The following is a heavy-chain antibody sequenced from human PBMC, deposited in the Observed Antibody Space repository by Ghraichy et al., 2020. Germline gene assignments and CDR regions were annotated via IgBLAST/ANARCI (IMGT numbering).Heavy chain of an antibody. CDR3: ARHLVPAAIRRPYFDY. J-gene: IGHJ4*02. D-gene: IGHD2-2*02. V-gene: IGHV4-39*01. CDR2: IYYSGST. Sequence: SETLSLTCTVSGCSISSSSYYWCWSRQPPGEVLGCMGSIYYSGSTYYNPSLTSRTTISVDTSNNQSSLKLSSVTAADTAVYYCARHLVPAAIRRPYFDYWGQGTLVTVSS. CDR1: GCSISSSSYY.